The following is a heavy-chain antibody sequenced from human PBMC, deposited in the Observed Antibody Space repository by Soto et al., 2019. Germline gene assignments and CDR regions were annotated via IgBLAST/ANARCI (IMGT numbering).Heavy chain of an antibody. CDR1: GGTFSSYT. V-gene: IGHV1-3*01. J-gene: IGHJ5*02. D-gene: IGHD6-19*01. CDR2: INVGNGNT. Sequence: ASVKVSCKASGGTFSSYTISWVRQAPGQRLEWMGWINVGNGNTKYSQNFQGRVTINQDTSASTAYMELSSLTSEDTAVYYCAREKWGSGYRWLDPWGQGTLVTVSS. CDR3: AREKWGSGYRWLDP.